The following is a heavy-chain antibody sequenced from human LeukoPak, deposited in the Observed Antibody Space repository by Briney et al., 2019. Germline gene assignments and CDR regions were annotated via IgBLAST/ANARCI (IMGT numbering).Heavy chain of an antibody. J-gene: IGHJ6*03. CDR1: GYTFTSYD. Sequence: ASVTVSCKASGYTFTSYDIHWVRQAPGQGLEGMGWMNSNSGNTDYAQRFQGGVTLTRHTPISTAYMELSSLRFEDTAVYYCARGLCRIAARHTRPYDYFYMDVWGKGTTVTVSS. CDR3: ARGLCRIAARHTRPYDYFYMDV. D-gene: IGHD6-6*01. CDR2: MNSNSGNT. V-gene: IGHV1-8*03.